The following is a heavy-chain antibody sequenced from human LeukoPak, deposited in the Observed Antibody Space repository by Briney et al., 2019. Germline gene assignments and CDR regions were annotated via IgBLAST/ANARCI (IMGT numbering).Heavy chain of an antibody. CDR3: ARVPMYYYDSSGYSTKARFFDY. J-gene: IGHJ4*02. D-gene: IGHD3-22*01. V-gene: IGHV4-38-2*02. Sequence: SETLSLTCTVSGYSISSGYLWGWIRQPPGKGLEWIGSIDGSGSSYYNPSLKSRVTISVDTSKNQFSLKLSAVTAGDTAVYYCARVPMYYYDSSGYSTKARFFDYWGQGTLVTVSS. CDR2: IDGSGSS. CDR1: GYSISSGYL.